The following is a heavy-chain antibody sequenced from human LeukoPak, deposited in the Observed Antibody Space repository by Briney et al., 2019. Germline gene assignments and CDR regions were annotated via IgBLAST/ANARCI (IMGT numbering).Heavy chain of an antibody. CDR2: IYYSGST. CDR3: ARVTGYMIEDYFDY. Sequence: SETLSLTCTVAGGSISSYYWSWIRQPPGKGLEWIGYIYYSGSTNYNPSLKSRVTISVDTSKNQFSLRLSSVTAADTAVYYCARVTGYMIEDYFDYWGQGTLVTVSS. CDR1: GGSISSYY. D-gene: IGHD3-22*01. J-gene: IGHJ4*02. V-gene: IGHV4-59*01.